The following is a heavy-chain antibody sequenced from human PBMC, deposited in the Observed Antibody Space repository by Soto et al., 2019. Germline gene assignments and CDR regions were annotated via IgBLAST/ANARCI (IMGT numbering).Heavy chain of an antibody. CDR3: AKVPTDRDFWSAYPQCDFDY. D-gene: IGHD3-3*01. CDR1: GFTFSSYA. CDR2: IRGSGGST. Sequence: EVQLLESGGGLVQPGGSLRLSCAASGFTFSSYAMSWVRQAPGKGLEWVSAIRGSGGSTYYADSVKGRFTISRDNSKNTLYLQMNSLRAEDTAVYYCAKVPTDRDFWSAYPQCDFDYWGQGTLVTVSS. J-gene: IGHJ4*02. V-gene: IGHV3-23*01.